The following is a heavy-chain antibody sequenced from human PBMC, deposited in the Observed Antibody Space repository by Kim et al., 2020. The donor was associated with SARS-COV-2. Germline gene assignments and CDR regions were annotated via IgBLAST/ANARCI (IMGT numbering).Heavy chain of an antibody. J-gene: IGHJ4*02. CDR2: IHASGST. Sequence: SETLSLICTVSGGSFSSYRWSWIRQSAGKGLEWIGRIHASGSTNYKPSLKSRLTMSLDASQHQMSLRLSSVTAADTAMYYCARQVAGTGRRFIYGGQGILVTVSS. D-gene: IGHD6-19*01. CDR1: GGSFSSYR. V-gene: IGHV4-4*07. CDR3: ARQVAGTGRRFIY.